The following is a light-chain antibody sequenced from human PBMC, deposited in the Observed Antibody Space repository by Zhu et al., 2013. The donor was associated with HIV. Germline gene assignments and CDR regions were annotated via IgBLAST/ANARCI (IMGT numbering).Light chain of an antibody. CDR3: TSWDDSVDGWF. J-gene: IGLJ2*01. V-gene: IGLV1-40*01. CDR1: NSNIGASYD. CDR2: GNN. Sequence: QSALTQPASVSGSPGQSITISCTASNSNIGASYDVQWYQQLPGTAPKVLIYGNNIRPSGVPARFSGSKSGTSASLAITGLQAEDEADYYCTSWDDSVDGWFFGGGTKLTVL.